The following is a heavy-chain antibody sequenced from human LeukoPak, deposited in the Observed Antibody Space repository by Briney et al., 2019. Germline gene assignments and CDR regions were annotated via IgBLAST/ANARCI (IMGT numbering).Heavy chain of an antibody. Sequence: PGRSLTLSCAASEFTFTTYGMHWVRQAPGKGLEWVAFIYYDGSNIYYADYVKGRFTISRDISKNTLYLQMDSLRAEDTAIYYCARDLKTNSFDYWGQGTLVTVSS. V-gene: IGHV3-33*01. J-gene: IGHJ4*02. CDR2: IYYDGSNI. D-gene: IGHD1-1*01. CDR1: EFTFTTYG. CDR3: ARDLKTNSFDY.